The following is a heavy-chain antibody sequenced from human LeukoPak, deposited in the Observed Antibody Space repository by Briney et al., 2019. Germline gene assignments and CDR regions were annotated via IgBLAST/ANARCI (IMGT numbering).Heavy chain of an antibody. D-gene: IGHD6-19*01. V-gene: IGHV4-39*07. CDR3: ARILYSSNIDY. Sequence: NPSETLSLTCTVSGDSISKSNYYWGWIRQPPGKDLECIGTIYYSGRTYYNPSLTSRVTLSVDTSKNQFSLKLNSVTAADTAVYYCARILYSSNIDYWGQGTLVTVSS. J-gene: IGHJ4*02. CDR1: GDSISKSNYY. CDR2: IYYSGRT.